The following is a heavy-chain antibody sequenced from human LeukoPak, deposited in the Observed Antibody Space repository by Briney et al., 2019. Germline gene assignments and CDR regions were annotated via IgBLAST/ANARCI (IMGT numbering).Heavy chain of an antibody. Sequence: SETLSLTCAVYGGSFSGYYWSWIRQPPGKGLEWIGEINHSGSTNYNPSLKSRVTISVDTFKNQFSLKLSSVTAADTAVYYCASGSTSHQFDYWGQGTMVTVSS. D-gene: IGHD2-2*01. CDR1: GGSFSGYY. V-gene: IGHV4-34*01. CDR3: ASGSTSHQFDY. CDR2: INHSGST. J-gene: IGHJ4*02.